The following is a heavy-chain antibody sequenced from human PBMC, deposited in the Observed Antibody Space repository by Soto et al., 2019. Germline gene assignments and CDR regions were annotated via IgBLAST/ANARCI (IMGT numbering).Heavy chain of an antibody. CDR2: MNPGSGDT. CDR1: GYSFTNND. D-gene: IGHD3-10*01. V-gene: IGHV1-8*01. Sequence: ASVKVSCKASGYSFTNNDVSWVRQATGQGLEWMGWMNPGSGDTGYAQKFQGRVTMTRDISIATAYMELSSLRSDDTAIYYCARTANFGSLNWLDPWGQGTLVTVSS. J-gene: IGHJ5*02. CDR3: ARTANFGSLNWLDP.